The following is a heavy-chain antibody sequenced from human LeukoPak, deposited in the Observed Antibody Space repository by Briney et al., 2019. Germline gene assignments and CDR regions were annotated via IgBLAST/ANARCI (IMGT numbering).Heavy chain of an antibody. CDR2: FDPEDGET. J-gene: IGHJ4*02. CDR1: GYTLTELS. CDR3: ATTGGIQLWFRAYFFDY. V-gene: IGHV1-24*01. D-gene: IGHD5-18*01. Sequence: ASVKVSCKVSGYTLTELSMHWVRQAPGKGLEWMGGFDPEDGETIYAQKFQGRVTMTEDTSTDTAYMELSSLRSEDTAVYHCATTGGIQLWFRAYFFDYWGQGTLVTVSS.